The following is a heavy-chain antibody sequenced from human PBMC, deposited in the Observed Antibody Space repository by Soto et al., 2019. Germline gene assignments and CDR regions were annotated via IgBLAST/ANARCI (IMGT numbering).Heavy chain of an antibody. V-gene: IGHV3-74*01. CDR3: ARGGDPDY. D-gene: IGHD2-21*02. J-gene: IGHJ4*02. Sequence: EVQLVESGGGLVQPGGALRLSCVASGFTFNYYWMHWVRQAPGKGLMWVSRLQTDGSHPDYADSVKGRFTISRENAKNTLYLQMNNLRAEDTAVYYCARGGDPDYWGQGTLVTVSS. CDR2: LQTDGSHP. CDR1: GFTFNYYW.